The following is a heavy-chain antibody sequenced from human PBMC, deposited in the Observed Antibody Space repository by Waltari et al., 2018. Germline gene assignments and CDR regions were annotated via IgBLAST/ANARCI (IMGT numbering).Heavy chain of an antibody. CDR3: AKTVAAAGKDY. Sequence: EVQLLESGGGLVQPGGSLRLSCAASGFTFSSYAMSWVRQAPGKGLEWVSVIYSGGSTYYADSVKGRFTISRDNSKNTLYLQMNSLRAEDTAVYYCAKTVAAAGKDYWGQGTLVIVSS. CDR1: GFTFSSYA. J-gene: IGHJ4*02. CDR2: IYSGGST. V-gene: IGHV3-23*03. D-gene: IGHD6-13*01.